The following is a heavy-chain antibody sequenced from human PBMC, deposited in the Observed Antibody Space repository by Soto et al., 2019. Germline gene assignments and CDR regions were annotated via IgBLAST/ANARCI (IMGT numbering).Heavy chain of an antibody. Sequence: SAKVCCKDSGGRLDSCSRRWVRHDPRQGLEWMGRIIPILGIANYAQKFQGRVTITADKSTSTAYMELSSLRSEDTAVYYCATGSPIGLGSDSYYYYYYGMDVWGQGTTVTVSS. CDR3: ATGSPIGLGSDSYYYYYYGMDV. CDR2: IIPILGIA. J-gene: IGHJ6*02. V-gene: IGHV1-69*04. D-gene: IGHD6-25*01. CDR1: GGRLDSCS.